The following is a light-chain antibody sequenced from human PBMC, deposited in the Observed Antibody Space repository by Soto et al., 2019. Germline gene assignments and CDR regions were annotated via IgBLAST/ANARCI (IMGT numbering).Light chain of an antibody. CDR1: QSVSSN. CDR2: RAS. J-gene: IGKJ1*01. CDR3: QQYGSSGT. Sequence: IVMTHAPATLSVSPGEIATLSFRASQSVSSNLAWYQQKPGQAPSLLIYRASTRATAIPARFSGSGSGTDFTLTISRLEPEDFAVYYCQQYGSSGTFGQGTKVDIK. V-gene: IGKV3-15*01.